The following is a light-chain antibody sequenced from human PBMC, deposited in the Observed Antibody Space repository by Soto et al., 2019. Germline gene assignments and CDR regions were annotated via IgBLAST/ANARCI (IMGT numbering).Light chain of an antibody. CDR3: QQYDTFWT. CDR1: QSIGSW. Sequence: DIQMTQSPSTLSASVGDRVTISCRASQSIGSWLAWYQQKPGKAPKLLIYDVSSLESGVPSRFSGSGSGTEFTLTISSLQPDDSATYYCQQYDTFWTFGQGTKVDI. CDR2: DVS. J-gene: IGKJ1*01. V-gene: IGKV1-5*01.